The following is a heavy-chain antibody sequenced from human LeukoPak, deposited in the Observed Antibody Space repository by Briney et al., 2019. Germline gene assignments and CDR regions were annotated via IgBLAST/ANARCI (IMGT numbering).Heavy chain of an antibody. CDR2: IVVGSGNT. CDR3: AADLPGGAMFDP. Sequence: SVKVSCKASGFTFSSSTIQWVRQARGQPLEWMGWIVVGSGNTNYAQNFQERVTITRDMSTSTAYMGVSSRRSEDTAVYYCAADLPGGAMFDPWGQGTLVTVSS. J-gene: IGHJ5*02. D-gene: IGHD3-16*01. CDR1: GFTFSSST. V-gene: IGHV1-58*02.